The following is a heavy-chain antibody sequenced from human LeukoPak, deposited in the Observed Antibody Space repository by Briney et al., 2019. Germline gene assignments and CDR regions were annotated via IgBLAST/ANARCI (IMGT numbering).Heavy chain of an antibody. CDR2: IYYSGST. Sequence: SETLSLTCAVYGGSFSGYYWSWIRQPPGKGLEWIGYIYYSGSTNYNPSLKSRLTISLDTSKNQFSLKLTSVTAADTAVYYCARTVKTRGDAFDIWGQGTMVTVSS. D-gene: IGHD4-23*01. V-gene: IGHV4-59*01. J-gene: IGHJ3*02. CDR1: GGSFSGYY. CDR3: ARTVKTRGDAFDI.